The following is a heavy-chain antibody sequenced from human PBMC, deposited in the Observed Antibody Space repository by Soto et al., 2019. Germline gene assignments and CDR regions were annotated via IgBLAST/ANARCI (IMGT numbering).Heavy chain of an antibody. V-gene: IGHV2-5*02. CDR3: VRNWRYYGGDYYYGMDA. J-gene: IGHJ6*02. D-gene: IGHD3-10*01. Sequence: ITLKESGPTLVKPTQTLTLTCTFSGFSLNTGGVGVGWVRQPRGQAMEWLALIYWDDDERYRPSLRSRLNITNDTINTQVVLTMTNMDPEDTAIYYCVRNWRYYGGDYYYGMDAWGQGTTVTVSS. CDR1: GFSLNTGGVG. CDR2: IYWDDDE.